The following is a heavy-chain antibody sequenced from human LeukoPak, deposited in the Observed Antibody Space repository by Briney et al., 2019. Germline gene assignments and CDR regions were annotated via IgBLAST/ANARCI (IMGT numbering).Heavy chain of an antibody. Sequence: ASVKVSCKASGGTFSSYAISWVRQAPGQGLGWMGGIIPIFGTANYAQKFQGRVTITADESTSTAYMELSSLRSEDTAVYYCARDRITIFGVVTSAFDIWGQGTMVTVSS. J-gene: IGHJ3*02. V-gene: IGHV1-69*01. CDR3: ARDRITIFGVVTSAFDI. CDR2: IIPIFGTA. CDR1: GGTFSSYA. D-gene: IGHD3-3*01.